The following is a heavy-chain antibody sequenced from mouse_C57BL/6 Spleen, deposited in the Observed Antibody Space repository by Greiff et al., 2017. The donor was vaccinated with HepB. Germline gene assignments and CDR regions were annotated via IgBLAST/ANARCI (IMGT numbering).Heavy chain of an antibody. D-gene: IGHD3-2*02. CDR3: ARYPSGYLYYFDD. V-gene: IGHV1-50*01. CDR1: GYTFTSYW. CDR2: IDPSDSYT. J-gene: IGHJ2*01. Sequence: QVQLQQPGAELVKPGASVKLSCKASGYTFTSYWMQWVKQRPGQGLEWIGEIDPSDSYTNYNQKFKGKATLTVDTSSSTAYMQLSSLTSEDSAVYYCARYPSGYLYYFDDWGQGTTLTVSS.